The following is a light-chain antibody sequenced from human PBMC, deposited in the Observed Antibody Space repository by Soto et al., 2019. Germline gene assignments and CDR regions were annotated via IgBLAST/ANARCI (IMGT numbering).Light chain of an antibody. Sequence: DIQMTQSPSTLSASVGDGVTITCRASQSISSWLAWYQQKPGKAPKLLIYKASSLESGVPSRFSGSGSGTEFNLTISSLQPDDFATYYCQQYNSYWTFGQGTKVDIK. CDR3: QQYNSYWT. CDR1: QSISSW. V-gene: IGKV1-5*03. J-gene: IGKJ1*01. CDR2: KAS.